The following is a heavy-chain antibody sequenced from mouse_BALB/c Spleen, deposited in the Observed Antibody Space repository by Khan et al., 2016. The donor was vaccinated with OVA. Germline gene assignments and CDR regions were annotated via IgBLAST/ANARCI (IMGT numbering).Heavy chain of an antibody. Sequence: QIQLVQSGPELKKPGETVQISCKASGFTFTNYGMNWVKQAPGKGLKWMGWINTYTGEQTFADDFKGRFAFSLKTSVNTAYLQINSLTNEDTATDFCARVGYNGTMDCWGQGTSVTVAS. D-gene: IGHD2-14*01. CDR1: GFTFTNYG. CDR2: INTYTGEQ. CDR3: ARVGYNGTMDC. V-gene: IGHV9-3-1*01. J-gene: IGHJ4*01.